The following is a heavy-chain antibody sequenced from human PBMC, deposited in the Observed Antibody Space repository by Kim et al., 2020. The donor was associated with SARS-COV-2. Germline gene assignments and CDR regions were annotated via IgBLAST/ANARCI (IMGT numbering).Heavy chain of an antibody. Sequence: ASVKVSCKASGYTFTSYGISWVRQAPGQGLEWMGWISAYNGNTNYAQKLQGRVTMTTDTSTSTAYMELRSLRSDDTAVYYCAYGSGDSSRWYYHYGMDVWGQGTPVTVSS. CDR2: ISAYNGNT. CDR1: GYTFTSYG. V-gene: IGHV1-18*01. D-gene: IGHD6-13*01. CDR3: AYGSGDSSRWYYHYGMDV. J-gene: IGHJ6*02.